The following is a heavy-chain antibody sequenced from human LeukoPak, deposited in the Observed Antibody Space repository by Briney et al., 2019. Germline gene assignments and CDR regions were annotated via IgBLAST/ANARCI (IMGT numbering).Heavy chain of an antibody. CDR1: GGSISSGGYY. D-gene: IGHD3-10*01. CDR2: IYHSGST. V-gene: IGHV4-30-2*01. Sequence: PSGTLSLTCAVSGGSISSGGYYWSWIRQPPGKGLEWIGYIYHSGSTYYNPSLKSRVTISVDRSKNQFSLKLSSVTAADTAVYYCARRSFTMVRRYAFDIWGQGTMVTVSS. CDR3: ARRSFTMVRRYAFDI. J-gene: IGHJ3*02.